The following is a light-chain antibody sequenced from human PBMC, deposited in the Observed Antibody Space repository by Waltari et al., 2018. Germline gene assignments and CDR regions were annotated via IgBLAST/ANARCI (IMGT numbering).Light chain of an antibody. CDR3: NSRDRSGDVV. Sequence: SSELTQDPAVSVALGQTVRITCQGDRLRDYYASWYQQKAGQAPVLVIHGKNKRPSGIPDRFSGSSSGNTASLTITGAQAGDEADYYCNSRDRSGDVVFGAGTKLTV. V-gene: IGLV3-19*01. J-gene: IGLJ2*01. CDR1: RLRDYY. CDR2: GKN.